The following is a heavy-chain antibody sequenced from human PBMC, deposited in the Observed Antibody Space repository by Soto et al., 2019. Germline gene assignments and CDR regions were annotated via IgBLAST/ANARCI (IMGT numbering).Heavy chain of an antibody. CDR1: GFTFSSYG. D-gene: IGHD3-22*01. V-gene: IGHV3-30*18. CDR2: ISYDGSNK. J-gene: IGHJ4*02. Sequence: PGGSLRLSCAASGFTFSSYGMHWVRQAPGKGLEWVAVISYDGSNKYYADSVKGRFTISRDNSKNTLYLQMNSLRAEDTAVYYCAKDCGGHYYDSSGYEAFDDWGQGTLVTVSS. CDR3: AKDCGGHYYDSSGYEAFDD.